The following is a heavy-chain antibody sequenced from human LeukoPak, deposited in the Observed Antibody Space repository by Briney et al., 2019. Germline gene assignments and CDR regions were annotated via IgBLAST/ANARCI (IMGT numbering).Heavy chain of an antibody. CDR1: GGSISSGGYY. Sequence: SQTLSLTCTVSGGSISSGGYYWSWSRQHPGKGLEWIGYIYYSGSTYYNPSLKSRVTISVDTSKNQFSLKLSSVTAADTAVYYCASEYCSSTSCYEFYPWGQGTLVSVSS. D-gene: IGHD2-2*01. V-gene: IGHV4-31*03. J-gene: IGHJ5*02. CDR2: IYYSGST. CDR3: ASEYCSSTSCYEFYP.